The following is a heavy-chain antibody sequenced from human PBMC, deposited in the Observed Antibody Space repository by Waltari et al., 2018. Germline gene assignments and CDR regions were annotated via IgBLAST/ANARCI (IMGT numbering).Heavy chain of an antibody. CDR1: GFTFSSYG. Sequence: QVQLVESGGGVVQPGRSLRLSCAASGFTFSSYGMHWVRQAPGKGLEWVAVIWYDGSNKYYADSVKGRFTISRDNSKNTLYLQMNSLRAEDTAVYYCARGDGSGYFPLWGQGTLVTVSS. V-gene: IGHV3-33*01. CDR2: IWYDGSNK. J-gene: IGHJ4*02. CDR3: ARGDGSGYFPL. D-gene: IGHD3-22*01.